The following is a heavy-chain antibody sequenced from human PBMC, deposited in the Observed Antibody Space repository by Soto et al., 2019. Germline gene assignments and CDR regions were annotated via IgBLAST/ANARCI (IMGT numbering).Heavy chain of an antibody. Sequence: QLRESGPGLVKPSGTLSLTCFVSGASISSTYWWSWVRQTPGKRLEWIGQIYHTGTTSYTPALKHRVTISLDTSNNQFSLRLTSMTAADTAVYYCATLPPRIVVVMTDLPTWGQGTLVTVSS. CDR1: GASISSTYW. V-gene: IGHV4-4*02. CDR3: ATLPPRIVVVMTDLPT. J-gene: IGHJ5*02. CDR2: IYHTGTT. D-gene: IGHD2-15*01.